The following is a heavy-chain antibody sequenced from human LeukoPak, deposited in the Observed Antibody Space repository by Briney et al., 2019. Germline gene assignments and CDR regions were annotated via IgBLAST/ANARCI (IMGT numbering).Heavy chain of an antibody. CDR2: ISAYNGNT. J-gene: IGHJ4*02. CDR1: GYTFTGYY. Sequence: ASVKVSCKASGYTFTGYYIHWVRQAPGQGLEWMGWISAYNGNTNYAQKLQGRVTMTTDTSTSTAYMELRSLRSDDTAVYYCARVLYGAFDFWSGYHPPVFDYWGQGTLVTVSS. CDR3: ARVLYGAFDFWSGYHPPVFDY. V-gene: IGHV1-18*04. D-gene: IGHD3-3*01.